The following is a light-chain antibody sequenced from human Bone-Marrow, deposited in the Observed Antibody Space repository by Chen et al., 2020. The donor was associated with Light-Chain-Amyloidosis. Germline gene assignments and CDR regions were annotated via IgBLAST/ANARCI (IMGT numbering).Light chain of an antibody. Sequence: QSALTQPASVSGSPGQAITISCTGTSSDVGSYNLVSWYQQHPGKAPKLMIYAGSKRPSGVSNRFSGSKCGNTASLTISGLQAEDEADYYCCSYAGSVVFGGGTKLTVL. CDR1: SSDVGSYNL. CDR2: AGS. V-gene: IGLV2-23*01. CDR3: CSYAGSVV. J-gene: IGLJ2*01.